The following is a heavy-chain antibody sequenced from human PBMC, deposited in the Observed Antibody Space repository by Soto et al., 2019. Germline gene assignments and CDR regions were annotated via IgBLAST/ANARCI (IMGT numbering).Heavy chain of an antibody. V-gene: IGHV3-30-3*01. Sequence: GGSLRLSCAASGFTFSSYAMHWVRQAPGKGLEWVAVISYDGSNKYYADSVKGRFTISRDNSKNTLYLQMNSLRAEDTAVYYCARGQLYYDINWFDPWGQGTLVTVSS. D-gene: IGHD3-9*01. CDR2: ISYDGSNK. J-gene: IGHJ5*02. CDR3: ARGQLYYDINWFDP. CDR1: GFTFSSYA.